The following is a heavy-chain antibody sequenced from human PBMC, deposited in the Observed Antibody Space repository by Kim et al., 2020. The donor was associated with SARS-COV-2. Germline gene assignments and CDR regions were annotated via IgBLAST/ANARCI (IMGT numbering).Heavy chain of an antibody. J-gene: IGHJ5*02. V-gene: IGHV4-31*03. CDR2: IYYSGST. D-gene: IGHD1-26*01. CDR3: ARDAVGATFAADGDWFDP. Sequence: SETLSLTCTVSGGSISSGGYYWSWIRQHPGKGLEWIGYIYYSGSTYYNPSLKSRVTISVDTSKNQFSLKLSSVTAADTAVYYCARDAVGATFAADGDWFDPWGQGTLVTVSS. CDR1: GGSISSGGYY.